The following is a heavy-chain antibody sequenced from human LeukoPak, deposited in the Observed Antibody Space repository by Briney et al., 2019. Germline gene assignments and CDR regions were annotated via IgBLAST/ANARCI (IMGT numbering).Heavy chain of an antibody. CDR2: VFDSGST. D-gene: IGHD3-10*01. Sequence: PSETLSLTCTVSGGSISRTSYYWDWIRQPPGKGLEWIGNVFDSGSTHYNPSLKSRVTISVDTSKNQFSLKLSSVTAADTAVYYCAKPRSSGSGSWFDPWGQGTLVTVSA. CDR3: AKPRSSGSGSWFDP. V-gene: IGHV4-39*07. CDR1: GGSISRTSYY. J-gene: IGHJ5*02.